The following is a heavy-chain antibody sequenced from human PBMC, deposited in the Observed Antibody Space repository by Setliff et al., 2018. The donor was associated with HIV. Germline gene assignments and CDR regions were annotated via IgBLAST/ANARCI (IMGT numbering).Heavy chain of an antibody. V-gene: IGHV1-69*13. J-gene: IGHJ2*01. CDR3: ARAPPDIVATSDYWYFDV. D-gene: IGHD5-12*01. Sequence: ASVKVSCKASRGTFNRYTISWVRQAPGQGLEWMGGIIPMYGTTKYAKNFQGSVTLTADESTSTAYMELSGLKSEDTALSYCARAPPDIVATSDYWYFDVWGRGTLVTVSS. CDR1: RGTFNRYT. CDR2: IIPMYGTT.